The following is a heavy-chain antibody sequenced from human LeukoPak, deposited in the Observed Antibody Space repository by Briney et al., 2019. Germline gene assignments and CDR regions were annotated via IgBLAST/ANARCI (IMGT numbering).Heavy chain of an antibody. CDR1: GRSCSGYY. Sequence: SETLSLTCAVYGRSCSGYYWSWIRQPPGKGLEWIGEINHSGSTNYNPSLKSRVTISVDTSKNQFSLKLSSVTAADTAVYYCARSLGAAFDYWGQGTLVTVSS. CDR3: ARSLGAAFDY. CDR2: INHSGST. D-gene: IGHD1-26*01. V-gene: IGHV4-34*01. J-gene: IGHJ4*02.